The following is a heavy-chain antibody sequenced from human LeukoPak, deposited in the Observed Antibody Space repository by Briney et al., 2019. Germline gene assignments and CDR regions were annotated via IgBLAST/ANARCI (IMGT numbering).Heavy chain of an antibody. CDR2: IYYSGST. CDR3: ARGAAGYSYG. Sequence: ETLSLTCTVSGGSITSYYWSWIRQPPGKGLEWIGHIYYSGSTNYNPSLKSRVTISIDTSKNQFSLRLSSVTAADTAVYYCARGAAGYSYGWGQGTLVTVSS. D-gene: IGHD5-18*01. J-gene: IGHJ4*02. CDR1: GGSITSYY. V-gene: IGHV4-59*01.